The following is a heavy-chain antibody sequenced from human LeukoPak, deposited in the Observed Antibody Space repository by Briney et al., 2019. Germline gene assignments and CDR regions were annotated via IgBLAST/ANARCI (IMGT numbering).Heavy chain of an antibody. CDR3: ARHLTTVTTKVWFDP. Sequence: SETLSLTCAVYGGSFSGYYWSWIRQPPGKGLEWIGEINHSGSTNYNPSLKSRVTISVDTSKNQFSLKLSSVTAADTAVYYCARHLTTVTTKVWFDPWGQGTLVTVSS. CDR1: GGSFSGYY. J-gene: IGHJ5*02. CDR2: INHSGST. V-gene: IGHV4-34*01. D-gene: IGHD4-17*01.